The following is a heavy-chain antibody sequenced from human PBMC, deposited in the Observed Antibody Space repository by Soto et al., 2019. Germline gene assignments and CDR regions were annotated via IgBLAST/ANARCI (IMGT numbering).Heavy chain of an antibody. V-gene: IGHV4-61*01. CDR1: GGSVSSGSYY. CDR2: IYYSGST. CDR3: ARDVRRSSSWPHQTRGFDY. Sequence: QVQLQESGPGLVKPSETLSLTCTVSGGSVSSGSYYWSWIRQPPGKGLEWIGYIYYSGSTNYNPSLKSRVTISVDTSKNQFSLKLSSVTAADTAVYYCARDVRRSSSWPHQTRGFDYWGQGTLVTVSS. D-gene: IGHD6-13*01. J-gene: IGHJ4*02.